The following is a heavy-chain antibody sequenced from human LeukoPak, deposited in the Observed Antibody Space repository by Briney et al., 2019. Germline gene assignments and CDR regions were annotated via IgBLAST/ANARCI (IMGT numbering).Heavy chain of an antibody. V-gene: IGHV1-46*01. Sequence: ASVKVSCKASGYTFTSYYMHWVRQAPGQGLEWMGIINPSGGSTSYAQKFQGRVTMTRDTSTSTVYMELSSLRSEDTAVYYCARAACSGGSCYRYYFDYWGQGTRVPVSS. D-gene: IGHD2-15*01. CDR1: GYTFTSYY. CDR3: ARAACSGGSCYRYYFDY. J-gene: IGHJ4*02. CDR2: INPSGGST.